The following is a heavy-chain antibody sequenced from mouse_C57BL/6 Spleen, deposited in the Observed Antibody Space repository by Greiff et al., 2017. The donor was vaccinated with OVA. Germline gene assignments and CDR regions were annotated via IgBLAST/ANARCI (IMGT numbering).Heavy chain of an antibody. V-gene: IGHV5-4*01. D-gene: IGHD4-1*01. CDR2: ISDGGSYT. CDR3: ARLGGTYYFDY. J-gene: IGHJ2*01. CDR1: GFTFSSYA. Sequence: EVQRVESGGGLVKPGGSLKLSCAASGFTFSSYAMSWVRQTPEKRLEWVATISDGGSYTYYPDNVKGRFTISRDNAKNNLYLQMSHLKSEDTAMYYCARLGGTYYFDYWGQGTTLTVSS.